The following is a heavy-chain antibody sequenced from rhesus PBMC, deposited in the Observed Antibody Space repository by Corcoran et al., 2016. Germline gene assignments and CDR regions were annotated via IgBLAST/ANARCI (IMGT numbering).Heavy chain of an antibody. J-gene: IGHJ6*01. V-gene: IGHV4-169*02. CDR2: IYGSGSST. Sequence: QVQLQESGPGLVKPSETLSVTCAVSGGSISSSYWSWIRQAPGKGLEWIGYIYGSGSSTNYNPSLKSRVTLSVDTSKNQLSLKLSSVTAADTAVYYCASGAYLNWFDAWGQGVVVTVSS. CDR1: GGSISSSY. D-gene: IGHD3-3*01. CDR3: ASGAYLNWFDA.